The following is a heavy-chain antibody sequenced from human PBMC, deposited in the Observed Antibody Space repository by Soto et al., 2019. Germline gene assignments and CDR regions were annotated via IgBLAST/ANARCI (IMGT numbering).Heavy chain of an antibody. CDR2: IYYSGST. CDR1: GGSISSYY. D-gene: IGHD5-18*01. CDR3: ARTPARGYSYGYWFDP. J-gene: IGHJ5*02. V-gene: IGHV4-59*01. Sequence: SETLSLTCTVSGGSISSYYWSWLRQPPGKGLEWIGYIYYSGSTNYNPSLKSRVTISVDTSKNQFSLKLSSVTAADTAVYYCARTPARGYSYGYWFDPWGQGTLATVSS.